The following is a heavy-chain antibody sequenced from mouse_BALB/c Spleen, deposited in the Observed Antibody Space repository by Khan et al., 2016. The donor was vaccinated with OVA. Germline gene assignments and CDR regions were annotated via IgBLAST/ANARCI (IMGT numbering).Heavy chain of an antibody. D-gene: IGHD1-1*01. V-gene: IGHV3-2*02. CDR3: ARVYGGDFDY. CDR1: GYSITSDYA. J-gene: IGHJ2*02. Sequence: VQLQQSGPGLVKPSQSLSFTCTVTGYSITSDYAWNWIRQFPGNKLEWMGFISYSGNTKYNPSLKSRFSITRDTSKNQFFLQLNSVTTEDTATYYCARVYGGDFDYWGQGTSLTVSS. CDR2: ISYSGNT.